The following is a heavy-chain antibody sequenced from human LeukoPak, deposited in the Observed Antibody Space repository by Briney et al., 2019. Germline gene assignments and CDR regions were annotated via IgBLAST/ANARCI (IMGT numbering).Heavy chain of an antibody. CDR1: GFTFSSYE. D-gene: IGHD3-22*01. V-gene: IGHV3-48*03. CDR2: ISSSGSTI. Sequence: PGGSLRLSCAASGFTFSSYEMNWVRQAPGKGLEWVSYISSSGSTIYYADSVKGRFTISRDNAKNSLYLQMNSLRAEDTAVYYCARDSDDSSGYYSHNWFDPWGQGTLVTVSS. CDR3: ARDSDDSSGYYSHNWFDP. J-gene: IGHJ5*02.